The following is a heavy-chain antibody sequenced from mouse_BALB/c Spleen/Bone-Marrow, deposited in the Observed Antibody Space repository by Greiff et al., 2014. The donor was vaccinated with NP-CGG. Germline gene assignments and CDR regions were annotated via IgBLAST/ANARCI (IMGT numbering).Heavy chain of an antibody. D-gene: IGHD2-4*01. CDR3: ARRVITTGPGFAY. J-gene: IGHJ3*01. Sequence: QLVESGPELMKPGASVKISCKASGYSFTNYYIHWVKQSHGKSLEWIGYIDPFNGVTTYNQKFKGKATLTVDKSSNTAYMHLSSLTSEDSAVFYCARRVITTGPGFAYWGQGTLVTVSA. CDR2: IDPFNGVT. V-gene: IGHV1S135*01. CDR1: GYSFTNYY.